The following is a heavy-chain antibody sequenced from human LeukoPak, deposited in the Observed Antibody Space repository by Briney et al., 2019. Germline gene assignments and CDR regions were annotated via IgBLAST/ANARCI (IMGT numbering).Heavy chain of an antibody. D-gene: IGHD3-16*02. CDR3: AREAFGGVIAPCFDY. CDR1: GGSTSSYY. Sequence: SETLSLTCTVSGGSTSSYYWSWIRQPAGKGLEWIGRIYTSGSTNYNPSLKSRVTISVDTSKNQFSLKLSSVTAADTAVYYCAREAFGGVIAPCFDYWGQGTLVTVSS. V-gene: IGHV4-4*07. J-gene: IGHJ4*02. CDR2: IYTSGST.